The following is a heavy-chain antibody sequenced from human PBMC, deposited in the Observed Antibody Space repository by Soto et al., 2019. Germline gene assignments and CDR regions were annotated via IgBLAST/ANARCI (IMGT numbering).Heavy chain of an antibody. CDR3: ATHRSWTFDY. CDR2: IKEDGSAA. CDR1: GIIFRDSW. V-gene: IGHV3-7*01. Sequence: EVHLVESGGGLVQPGGSLRLSCAVSGIIFRDSWMTWFRQAPGRGLEWVANIKEDGSAAYYVGSVKGRFTISRDNARNSLFLQMNSLRPEDTAVYYCATHRSWTFDYWVQGTLVTVSS. D-gene: IGHD6-13*01. J-gene: IGHJ4*02.